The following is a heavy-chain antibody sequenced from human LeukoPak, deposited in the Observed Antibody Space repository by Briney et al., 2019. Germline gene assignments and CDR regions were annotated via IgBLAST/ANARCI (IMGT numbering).Heavy chain of an antibody. CDR3: ARHVPSALRLVVVTSDWYFDL. D-gene: IGHD2-21*02. CDR1: GGSISSSRYF. CDR2: TFYRGAT. Sequence: SETLSLTCSVSGGSISSSRYFWGWIRQPPGKGLEWIGSTFYRGATSYNSSLESRATIVVDTSKNQFSLKLSSVTAADTAVYYCARHVPSALRLVVVTSDWYFDLWGRGTMVTVSS. J-gene: IGHJ2*01. V-gene: IGHV4-39*01.